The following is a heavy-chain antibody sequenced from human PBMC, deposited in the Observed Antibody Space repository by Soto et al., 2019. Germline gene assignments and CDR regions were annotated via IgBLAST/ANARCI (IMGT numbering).Heavy chain of an antibody. D-gene: IGHD3-10*01. CDR1: GGTFSRYA. CDR3: ARDYMVRGPSNYYHYDGMDV. CDR2: IFPFFGTT. J-gene: IGHJ6*02. V-gene: IGHV1-69*13. Sequence: GASVKVSCKASGGTFSRYAITWVRQAPGQGLERMGGIFPFFGTTNYAQKFQGRVTITADESTSTAYMELSSLRSEDTAVYYCARDYMVRGPSNYYHYDGMDVWGQGTTVTVSS.